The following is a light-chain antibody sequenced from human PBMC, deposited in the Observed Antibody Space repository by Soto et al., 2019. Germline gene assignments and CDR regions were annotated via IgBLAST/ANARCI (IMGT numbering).Light chain of an antibody. CDR1: HDIARW. CDR2: AAS. J-gene: IGKJ4*01. CDR3: QQVKGFPLT. V-gene: IGKV1-12*01. Sequence: DIHMTQSPSSVSAFVGDRVAITCRASHDIARWLAWYQQQPGKAPRRLIYAASSLQSGVPTRFSGSGSGTDFTLTITNLQPEDSAVYYCQQVKGFPLTFGGGTKVDIK.